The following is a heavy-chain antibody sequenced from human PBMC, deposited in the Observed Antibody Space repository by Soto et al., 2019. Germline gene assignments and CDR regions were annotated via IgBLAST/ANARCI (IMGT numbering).Heavy chain of an antibody. J-gene: IGHJ5*02. CDR3: ARGKYDHDSHTGGWFDP. CDR2: ISSSSSYI. CDR1: GFTFSSYS. V-gene: IGHV3-21*01. Sequence: EVQLVESGGGLVKPGGSLRLSCAASGFTFSSYSMNWVRQAPGKGLEWVSSISSSSSYIYYADSVKGRFTISRDNAKNALYLQMNSLRDEDTAVYYCARGKYDHDSHTGGWFDPWGQGTLVTVSS. D-gene: IGHD3-22*01.